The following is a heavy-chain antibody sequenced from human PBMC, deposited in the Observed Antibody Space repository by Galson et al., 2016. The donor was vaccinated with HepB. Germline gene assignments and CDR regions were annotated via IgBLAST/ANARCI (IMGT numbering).Heavy chain of an antibody. D-gene: IGHD5-12*01. CDR2: VNPNTGDT. V-gene: IGHV1-2*02. J-gene: IGHJ4*02. CDR1: GYTFTDYY. CDR3: ARGTLNRGYDHNLDS. Sequence: VKVSCKASGYTFTDYYIHWVRQAPGQGLEWIGWVNPNTGDTNSAQKFQGRVTVTRDTSISTAYMELRRLTSDDTAVYSCARGTLNRGYDHNLDSWGQGTLVTVSS.